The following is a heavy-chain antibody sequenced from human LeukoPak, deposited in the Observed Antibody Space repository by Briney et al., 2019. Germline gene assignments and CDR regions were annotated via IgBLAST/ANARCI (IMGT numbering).Heavy chain of an antibody. Sequence: SETLSLTCTVSGGSISSSSYYWGWIRQPPGKGLEWIGSIYYSGSTYYNPSLKSRVTISVDTSKNQFSLKLSSVTAADTAVYYCARHVPAIVVVTAILGYHDYWGQGALVTVSS. CDR1: GGSISSSSYY. V-gene: IGHV4-39*01. J-gene: IGHJ4*02. CDR2: IYYSGST. D-gene: IGHD2-21*02. CDR3: ARHVPAIVVVTAILGYHDY.